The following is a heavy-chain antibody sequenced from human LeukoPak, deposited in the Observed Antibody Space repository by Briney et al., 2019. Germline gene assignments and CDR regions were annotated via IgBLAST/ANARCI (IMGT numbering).Heavy chain of an antibody. Sequence: ASVKVSCKASGYTFTSYYMHWVRQAPGQGLGWMGIINPSGGSTSYAQKFQGRVTMTRDTSTSTVYKELSSLRSEDTAVYYCARDSPRYPGIVATILLLDYWGQGTLVTVSS. V-gene: IGHV1-46*01. J-gene: IGHJ4*02. CDR1: GYTFTSYY. D-gene: IGHD5-12*01. CDR3: ARDSPRYPGIVATILLLDY. CDR2: INPSGGST.